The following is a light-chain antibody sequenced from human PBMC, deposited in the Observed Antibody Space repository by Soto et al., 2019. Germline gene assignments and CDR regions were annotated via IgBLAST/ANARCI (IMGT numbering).Light chain of an antibody. CDR3: SSYTGSSALYV. V-gene: IGLV2-14*01. CDR1: SSDVGSQNS. J-gene: IGLJ1*01. CDR2: AVS. Sequence: QSVLTQPASVSGSPGQSITISCTGTSSDVGSQNSVSWYQQHPGKAPKLMIFAVSDRPSGVSNRFSGSKSGNTASLTISGLQADDEADYYCSSYTGSSALYVFGTGTKVT.